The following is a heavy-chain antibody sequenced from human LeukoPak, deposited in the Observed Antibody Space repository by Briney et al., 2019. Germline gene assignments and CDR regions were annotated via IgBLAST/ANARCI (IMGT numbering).Heavy chain of an antibody. V-gene: IGHV1-2*02. CDR2: MNPTTGGT. CDR3: ARDLYGATYRDAFDI. D-gene: IGHD4/OR15-4a*01. Sequence: ASVKVSCKASGYTFTNYYLHWVRQAPGQGLEWMGWMNPTTGGTKPTQKFQGRVTMTRDTSVSTAYMELTRLRSDDTAVYYCARDLYGATYRDAFDIWGQGTMVTVSS. J-gene: IGHJ3*02. CDR1: GYTFTNYY.